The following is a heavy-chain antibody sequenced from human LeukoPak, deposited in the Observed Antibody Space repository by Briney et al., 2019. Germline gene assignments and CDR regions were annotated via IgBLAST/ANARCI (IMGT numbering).Heavy chain of an antibody. J-gene: IGHJ4*02. Sequence: GGSLRLSCAASGFNSNDYVMSWVRQAPGEGRGWVSSISGSGRSLYYADSMKGRFNISRDNSKHTLYLQMDSLRAEGKAIYCCATEVGYWGQGALVTVSS. CDR2: ISGSGRSL. CDR3: ATEVGY. V-gene: IGHV3-23*01. CDR1: GFNSNDYV.